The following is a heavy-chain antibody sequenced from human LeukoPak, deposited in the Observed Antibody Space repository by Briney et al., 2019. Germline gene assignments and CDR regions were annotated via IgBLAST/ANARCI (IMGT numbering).Heavy chain of an antibody. CDR2: IYPGDSDT. V-gene: IGHV5-51*01. Sequence: GESLKISCKSSGYTFSSYWIGWVRQMPGKGLEWMGIIYPGDSDTRYSPSFQGQVTISADKSISTAYLQWSSLKASDTAIYYCARLFLGKWFDPWGQGTLVTVSS. J-gene: IGHJ5*02. D-gene: IGHD1-26*01. CDR1: GYTFSSYW. CDR3: ARLFLGKWFDP.